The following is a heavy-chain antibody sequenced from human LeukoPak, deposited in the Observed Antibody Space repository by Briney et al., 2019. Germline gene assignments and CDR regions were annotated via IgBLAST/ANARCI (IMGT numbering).Heavy chain of an antibody. CDR3: VRLQDSSSWTFDY. CDR1: GFTFSDHY. J-gene: IGHJ4*02. CDR2: IRNKANSYTT. V-gene: IGHV3-72*01. Sequence: SGGSLRLSCAASGFTFSDHYMDWVRQAPGKGLEWVGRIRNKANSYTTEYAASVKGRFTISRDDSKNSVYLQMNSLKSEDTAVYYCVRLQDSSSWTFDYWGQGTLVTVSS. D-gene: IGHD6-13*01.